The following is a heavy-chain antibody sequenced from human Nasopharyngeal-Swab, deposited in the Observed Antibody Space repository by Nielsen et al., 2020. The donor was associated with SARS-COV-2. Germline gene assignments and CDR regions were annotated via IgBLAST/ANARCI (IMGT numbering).Heavy chain of an antibody. J-gene: IGHJ6*03. CDR3: ARGFTGTYYYYYMDV. V-gene: IGHV3-53*04. D-gene: IGHD3-9*01. Sequence: GESLKISCAASGFTVSSNYMSWVRQAPGKGLEWASVIYSGGSTYYADSVKGRFTISRHNSKNTLYLQMNSLRAEDTAVYYCARGFTGTYYYYYMDVWGKGTTVTVSS. CDR1: GFTVSSNY. CDR2: IYSGGST.